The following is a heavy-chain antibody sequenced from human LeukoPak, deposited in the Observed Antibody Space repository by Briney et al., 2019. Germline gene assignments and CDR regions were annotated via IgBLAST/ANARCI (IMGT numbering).Heavy chain of an antibody. CDR2: ISYDGSNK. D-gene: IGHD3-16*02. CDR1: GFTFSSYA. CDR3: ARGSLMITFGGVIVT. Sequence: GRSLRLSCAASGFTFSSYAMHWARQAPGKGLEWVAAISYDGSNKYYADSVKGRFTISRDNSKNTLYLQMNSLRAEDTAVYYCARGSLMITFGGVIVTWGQGTLVTVSS. J-gene: IGHJ5*02. V-gene: IGHV3-30-3*01.